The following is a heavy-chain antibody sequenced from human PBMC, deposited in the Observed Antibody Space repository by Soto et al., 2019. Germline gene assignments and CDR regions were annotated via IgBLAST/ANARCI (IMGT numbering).Heavy chain of an antibody. J-gene: IGHJ4*02. CDR3: TRELVTTIIGY. CDR1: GFTFLSHA. D-gene: IGHD5-12*01. CDR2: ISGRGDAT. Sequence: PGGSLRLSCAASGFTFLSHAMSWVRQAPGKGLEWVSGISGRGDATYYADSVEGRFTISRDSSQNTLYLQMNSLRAEDTAIYYCTRELVTTIIGYWGLGTLVTVSS. V-gene: IGHV3-23*01.